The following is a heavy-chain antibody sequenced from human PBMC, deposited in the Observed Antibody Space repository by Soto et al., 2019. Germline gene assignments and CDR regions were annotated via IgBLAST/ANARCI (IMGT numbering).Heavy chain of an antibody. CDR3: ARGHVDYINYFDY. D-gene: IGHD4-17*01. Sequence: QVQLVQSGAEVKKPGSSLKVSCKASGGTFSSYTISWVRQAPGQGLAWMGRIIPILGIANYAQKFQGRVTITADKSTSTAYMELSSLRSEDTAVYYWARGHVDYINYFDYWGQGTLVTVSS. CDR1: GGTFSSYT. V-gene: IGHV1-69*02. CDR2: IIPILGIA. J-gene: IGHJ4*02.